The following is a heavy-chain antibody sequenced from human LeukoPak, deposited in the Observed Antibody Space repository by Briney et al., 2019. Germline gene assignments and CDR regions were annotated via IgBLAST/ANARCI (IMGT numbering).Heavy chain of an antibody. CDR2: IWYDGSKK. CDR1: GFTFSDYS. D-gene: IGHD6-6*01. V-gene: IGHV3-33*08. J-gene: IGHJ4*02. Sequence: GGSLRLSCAASGFTFSDYSMHWVRQAPGKGLEWVAVIWYDGSKKYYGDSVKGRFTISRDNSKNTLYLQMNSLRGEDTAIYYCARDLAARHFDYWGQGTLVTVSS. CDR3: ARDLAARHFDY.